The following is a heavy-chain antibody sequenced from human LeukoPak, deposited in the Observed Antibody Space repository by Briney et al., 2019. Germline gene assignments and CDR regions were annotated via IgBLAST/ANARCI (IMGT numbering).Heavy chain of an antibody. Sequence: PGGSLRLSCVASGFTSSRYWMHWVRQTSSKGLVWVSRINSAGSSTSYADPVQGRFTISRDNAKNTLYLQMNSLRAEDTAIYYCARVISGYDSSGYRDYWGQGTLVTVSS. CDR1: GFTSSRYW. J-gene: IGHJ4*02. D-gene: IGHD3-22*01. CDR2: INSAGSST. V-gene: IGHV3-74*01. CDR3: ARVISGYDSSGYRDY.